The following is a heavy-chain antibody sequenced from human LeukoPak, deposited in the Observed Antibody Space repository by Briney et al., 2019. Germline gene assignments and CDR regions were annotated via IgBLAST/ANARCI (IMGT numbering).Heavy chain of an antibody. V-gene: IGHV4-59*02. J-gene: IGHJ6*02. CDR1: GDSVSGYY. D-gene: IGHD2-15*01. Sequence: SETLSLTCIVSGDSVSGYYWSWIRQPPGKGLEWIGYIHYSGRTGYNPSLKSRVTISVDTSKNQFSLKLSSVTAADTAVYYCARDSGSGVAAVSRGSGYYYGMDVWGRGTTVTVSS. CDR3: ARDSGSGVAAVSRGSGYYYGMDV. CDR2: IHYSGRT.